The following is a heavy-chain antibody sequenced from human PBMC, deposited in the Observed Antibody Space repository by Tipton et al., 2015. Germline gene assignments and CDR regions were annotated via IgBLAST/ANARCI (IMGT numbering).Heavy chain of an antibody. D-gene: IGHD1-26*01. J-gene: IGHJ6*02. CDR1: GYTFIGYY. V-gene: IGHV1-2*02. CDR3: ARNEVRVGVDSGMDV. Sequence: QSGAEVKKPGASLKVSCKASGYTFIGYYLHWVRQAPGQGLEWMGLINPNNGGTNYAQKFQGRVTMTRDTSISTAYMNVSRLRPDDTALYYCARNEVRVGVDSGMDVWGQGTTVTVSS. CDR2: INPNNGGT.